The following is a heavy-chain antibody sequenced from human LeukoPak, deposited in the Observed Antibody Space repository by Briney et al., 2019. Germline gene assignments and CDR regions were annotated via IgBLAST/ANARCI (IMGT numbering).Heavy chain of an antibody. D-gene: IGHD3-22*01. CDR1: GFXFSSYG. V-gene: IGHV3-30*18. CDR2: ISSDGVNK. Sequence: PGGSLRLSCAASGFXFSSYGIHWVRQAPGKGLEWVAVISSDGVNKYSADSVKGRFTISRDNSRNTLYLQMNSLRAEDTAVYYCAKGQNYYDGSGYYSTDYWGQGTPVTVSS. J-gene: IGHJ4*02. CDR3: AKGQNYYDGSGYYSTDY.